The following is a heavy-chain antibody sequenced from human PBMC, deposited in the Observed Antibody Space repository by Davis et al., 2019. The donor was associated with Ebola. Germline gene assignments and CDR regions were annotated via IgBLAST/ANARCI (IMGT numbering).Heavy chain of an antibody. CDR3: AREFRDGYNHYYFDY. D-gene: IGHD5-24*01. Sequence: ASVKVSCKASGYTFTSYAMHWVRQAPGQRLEWMGWINAGNGNTKYSQKFQGRVTMTRDTSTSTVYMELSSLRSEDTAVYYCAREFRDGYNHYYFDYWGQGTLVTVSS. CDR2: INAGNGNT. J-gene: IGHJ4*02. V-gene: IGHV1-3*01. CDR1: GYTFTSYA.